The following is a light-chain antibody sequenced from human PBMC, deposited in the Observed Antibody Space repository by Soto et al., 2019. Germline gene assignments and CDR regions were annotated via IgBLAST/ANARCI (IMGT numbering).Light chain of an antibody. V-gene: IGKV3-20*01. CDR3: HQYGRSPFT. J-gene: IGKJ2*01. CDR1: QSVPANF. CDR2: GAS. Sequence: EIVLTQSPGTLSLSPGERATLSCRASQSVPANFLAWYQRKPGQAPRLLIYGASIMAADIPYRFNGSGSGTDFTLSINSLEPEDFGMYFCHQYGRSPFTFGQGTKLDIK.